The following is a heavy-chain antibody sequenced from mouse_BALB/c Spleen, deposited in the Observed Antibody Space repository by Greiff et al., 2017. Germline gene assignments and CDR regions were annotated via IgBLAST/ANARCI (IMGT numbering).Heavy chain of an antibody. D-gene: IGHD1-1*01. J-gene: IGHJ2*01. CDR3: ARHEDYYGSSYYYFDY. Sequence: VQLQESGAELVKPGASVKLSCKASGYTFTEYIIHWVKQRSGQGLEWIGWFYPGSGSIKYNEKFKDKATLTADKSSSTVYMELSRLTSEDSAVYFCARHEDYYGSSYYYFDYWGQGTTLTVSS. V-gene: IGHV1-62-2*01. CDR2: FYPGSGSI. CDR1: GYTFTEYI.